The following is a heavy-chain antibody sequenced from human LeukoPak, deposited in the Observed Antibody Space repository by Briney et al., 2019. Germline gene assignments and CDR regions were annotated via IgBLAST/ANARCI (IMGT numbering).Heavy chain of an antibody. J-gene: IGHJ5*02. Sequence: PGGSLRLSCAASGFTVSSNYMSWVRQAPGKGLEWVGSIYYNGDTYYNPSFKSRVSMSVDTAKNQISLILTSVTAADTAVYYCSREGYSCPNWFDTWGQGTLVTVSS. D-gene: IGHD4-11*01. V-gene: IGHV4-39*07. CDR3: SREGYSCPNWFDT. CDR1: GFTVSSNY. CDR2: IYYNGDT.